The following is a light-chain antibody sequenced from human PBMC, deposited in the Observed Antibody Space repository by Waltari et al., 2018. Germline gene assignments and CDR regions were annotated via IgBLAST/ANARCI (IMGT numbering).Light chain of an antibody. CDR3: QLYVRLPAT. CDR2: GAS. Sequence: IVLTQSPGTLSLSPGDRATLSCRASQSVGRTLAWYQQKPGQAPRLLIYGASNRATGIPDRFSGSGSGTDFSLTISRLEPEDFAVFYCQLYVRLPATFGQGTKVEIK. CDR1: QSVGRT. V-gene: IGKV3-20*01. J-gene: IGKJ1*01.